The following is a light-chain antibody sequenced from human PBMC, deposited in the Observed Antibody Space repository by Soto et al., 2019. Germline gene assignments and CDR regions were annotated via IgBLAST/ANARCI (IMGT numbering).Light chain of an antibody. J-gene: IGLJ3*02. CDR2: KND. CDR1: SSNIGTNS. Sequence: QSVLTQPPSASGTPGQRVTISCSGSSSNIGTNSVTWYQQFPGTAPKVLIYKNDQRPSGVPDRFFGSKSGTSASLAISGLQSEDEADYYCAAWDDSLNGPMFGGGTKLTVL. V-gene: IGLV1-44*01. CDR3: AAWDDSLNGPM.